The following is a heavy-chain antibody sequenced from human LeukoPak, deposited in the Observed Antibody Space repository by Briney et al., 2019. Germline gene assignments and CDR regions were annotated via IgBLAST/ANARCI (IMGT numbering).Heavy chain of an antibody. J-gene: IGHJ3*01. CDR2: INPSGVTT. CDR1: GYTFTSYY. D-gene: IGHD4-23*01. Sequence: GASVKVSCEASGYTFTSYYMHWVRQAPGQGLEWMGMINPSGVTTIYAQKLQGRVTMTRDTSTSTVYMELSSLRSDDTAVYYCAREGGNSFGGAFDVWGQGTMATVSS. V-gene: IGHV1-46*04. CDR3: AREGGNSFGGAFDV.